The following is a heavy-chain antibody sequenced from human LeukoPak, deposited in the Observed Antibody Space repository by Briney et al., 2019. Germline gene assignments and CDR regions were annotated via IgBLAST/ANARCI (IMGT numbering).Heavy chain of an antibody. V-gene: IGHV3-7*01. D-gene: IGHD3-10*01. J-gene: IGHJ4*02. CDR3: ARDRLGFGELEGYYFDY. Sequence: PGGSLRLSCAASGFTFSSYWMSWVRQAPGKGLEWVANIKQDGSEKYYVDSVKGRFTISRDNAKNSLYLQMNSLRAEDTAVSYCARDRLGFGELEGYYFDYWGQGTLVTVSS. CDR1: GFTFSSYW. CDR2: IKQDGSEK.